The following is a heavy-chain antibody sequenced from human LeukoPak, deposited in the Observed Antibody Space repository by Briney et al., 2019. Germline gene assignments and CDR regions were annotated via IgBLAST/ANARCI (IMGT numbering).Heavy chain of an antibody. CDR3: ARWRLVYYGSGSYSAYGMDV. CDR1: GGSFSGYY. V-gene: IGHV4-34*01. J-gene: IGHJ6*04. Sequence: SETLSLNCAVYGGSFSGYYWSWIRQPAGKGLEWIGEINHSGSTNYNPSLKSRVTISVDTSKNQFSLKLSSVTAADTAVYYCARWRLVYYGSGSYSAYGMDVWGKGTTVTVSS. D-gene: IGHD3-10*01. CDR2: INHSGST.